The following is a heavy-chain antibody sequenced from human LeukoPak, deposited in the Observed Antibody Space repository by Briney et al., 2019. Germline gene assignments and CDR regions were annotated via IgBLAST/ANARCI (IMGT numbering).Heavy chain of an antibody. CDR3: ARGVVSGRFGDYYYYMDV. J-gene: IGHJ6*03. CDR2: VNDRGST. Sequence: PSETLSLTCAVYGGSFSGHYWTWIRQPPGKGLQWIGEVNDRGSTNYNPSLKSRLIISEDKSKKQFSLRLPSVTAADTAVYYCARGVVSGRFGDYYYYMDVWGKGTTVTVSS. D-gene: IGHD3-16*01. CDR1: GGSFSGHY. V-gene: IGHV4-34*01.